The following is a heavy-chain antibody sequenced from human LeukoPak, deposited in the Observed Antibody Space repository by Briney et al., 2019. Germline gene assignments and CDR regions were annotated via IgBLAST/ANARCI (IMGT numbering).Heavy chain of an antibody. CDR3: AKDTAMVKYYFDY. J-gene: IGHJ4*02. D-gene: IGHD5-18*01. CDR1: GYTFGDYG. Sequence: PGGSLRLSCAASGYTFGDYGMSWVRQVPGKGLEWVSAISGSGGSTYYADSVKGRFTISRDNSKNTLYLQMNSLRAEDTAVYYCAKDTAMVKYYFDYWGQGTLVTVSS. CDR2: ISGSGGST. V-gene: IGHV3-23*01.